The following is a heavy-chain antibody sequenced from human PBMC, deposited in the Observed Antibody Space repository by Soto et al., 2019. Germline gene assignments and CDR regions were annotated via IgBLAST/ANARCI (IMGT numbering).Heavy chain of an antibody. CDR3: AKGQVADS. V-gene: IGHV3-23*01. CDR2: ISGGGDNT. J-gene: IGHJ5*02. Sequence: GGSLRLSCAASGFTFSTYDMNWVRQAPGKGLEWVSVISGGGDNTNYADSVKGRFTISRDNSKSTLYLQMNSLRADDTAIYYCAKGQVADSWGQGTLVTVSS. CDR1: GFTFSTYD. D-gene: IGHD3-3*01.